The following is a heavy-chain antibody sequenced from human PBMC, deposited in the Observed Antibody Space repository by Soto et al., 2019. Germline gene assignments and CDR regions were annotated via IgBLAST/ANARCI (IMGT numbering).Heavy chain of an antibody. V-gene: IGHV1-18*01. CDR3: ARTLRGYCSGCSCYQDAFDI. Sequence: QVQLVQSGAEVKKPGASVKVSCKASGYTFTSYGISWVRQAPGQGLEWMGWISAYNGNTNYAQKLQGRVTMTTDTSTSTAYMELRSLRSDDTAVYYCARTLRGYCSGCSCYQDAFDIWGQGTMVTVSS. J-gene: IGHJ3*02. CDR1: GYTFTSYG. CDR2: ISAYNGNT. D-gene: IGHD2-15*01.